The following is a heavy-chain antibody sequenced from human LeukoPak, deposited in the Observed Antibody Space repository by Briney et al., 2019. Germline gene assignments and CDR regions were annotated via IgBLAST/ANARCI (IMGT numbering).Heavy chain of an antibody. J-gene: IGHJ6*02. Sequence: PGGSLRLSCAASGFTFSSYWMSWVRQAPGKGLEWVANIKQDGSEKYYVDSVKGRFTISRDNAKNSLYLQMNSLRAEDTAVYYCARVFLVDIAPADYYYYGMDVWGQGTTVTVSS. D-gene: IGHD6-13*01. CDR3: ARVFLVDIAPADYYYYGMDV. CDR2: IKQDGSEK. V-gene: IGHV3-7*01. CDR1: GFTFSSYW.